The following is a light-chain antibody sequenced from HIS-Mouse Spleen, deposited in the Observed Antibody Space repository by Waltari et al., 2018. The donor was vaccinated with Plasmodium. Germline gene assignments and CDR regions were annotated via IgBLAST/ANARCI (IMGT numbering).Light chain of an antibody. CDR2: AAT. Sequence: DIQMTQSPSSLSAFVGDRVTITCRASQSISSYLNWYQQKPGKAPKLLINAATSLQSGVPSRFSGSGSGTDFTLTISSLQPEDFATYYSQQCHTFGQGTKLEIK. CDR1: QSISSY. V-gene: IGKV1-39*01. J-gene: IGKJ2*01. CDR3: QQCHT.